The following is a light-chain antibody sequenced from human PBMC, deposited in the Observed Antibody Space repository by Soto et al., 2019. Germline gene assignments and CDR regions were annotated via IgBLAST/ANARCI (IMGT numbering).Light chain of an antibody. Sequence: EIVLTQSPGTLSLSPGERATLSRRASQNVDSNYLAWYQQKPGQAPRIIIFGASGRATGIPDRFSGSGSGTDFTLTISRLEPEDFAVYYCQQYDSSPRTFGQGTKVDIK. CDR1: QNVDSNY. J-gene: IGKJ1*01. V-gene: IGKV3-20*01. CDR3: QQYDSSPRT. CDR2: GAS.